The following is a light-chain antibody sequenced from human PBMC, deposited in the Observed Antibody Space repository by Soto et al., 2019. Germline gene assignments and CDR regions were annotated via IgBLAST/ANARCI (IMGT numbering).Light chain of an antibody. Sequence: QSAPTQPASVSGSPGQSITISCTGTSSDVGGYNYVSWYQQHPGKAPKLMIYDVSNRPSGVSNRFSGSKSGNTASLIISGLQAEDEADYYCSSYTSSSTLVVFGGGTKLTVL. V-gene: IGLV2-14*01. CDR3: SSYTSSSTLVV. CDR1: SSDVGGYNY. CDR2: DVS. J-gene: IGLJ2*01.